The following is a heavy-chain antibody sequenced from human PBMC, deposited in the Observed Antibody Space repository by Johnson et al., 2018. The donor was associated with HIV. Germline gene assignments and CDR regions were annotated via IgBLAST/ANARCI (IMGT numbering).Heavy chain of an antibody. CDR2: INWNGGST. V-gene: IGHV3-20*01. CDR3: ARVTIFGVVIVHDAFDI. J-gene: IGHJ3*02. D-gene: IGHD3-3*01. Sequence: VQLVESGGGVVRPGGSLRLSCAASGFAFDDYGMSWVRQAPGKGLDWVSGINWNGGSTRYTDSVKGRFTISRDNSKNTLYLQMNNLRAEDTALYHCARVTIFGVVIVHDAFDIWGQGAMVTVSS. CDR1: GFAFDDYG.